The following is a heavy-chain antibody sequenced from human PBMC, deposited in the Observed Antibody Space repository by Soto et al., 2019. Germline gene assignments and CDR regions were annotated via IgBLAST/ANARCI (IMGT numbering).Heavy chain of an antibody. Sequence: GASVKVSCKASGGTFSSYAISWVRQAPGQGLEWMGGIIPIFGTANYAQKFQGRVTITADESTSTAYMELSSLRSEDTAVYYCARGYCSSTSCYHPDYWGQGTLVTVSS. CDR3: ARGYCSSTSCYHPDY. D-gene: IGHD2-2*01. V-gene: IGHV1-69*13. CDR2: IIPIFGTA. J-gene: IGHJ4*02. CDR1: GGTFSSYA.